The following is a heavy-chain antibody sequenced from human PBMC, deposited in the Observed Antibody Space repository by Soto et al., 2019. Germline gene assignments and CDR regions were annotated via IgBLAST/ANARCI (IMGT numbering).Heavy chain of an antibody. D-gene: IGHD3-22*01. CDR2: VYHSGST. Sequence: SETVSLTCTVSGDSISTFYWGWIRQAPGKELEWIGYVYHSGSTNYNPSLKSRVTISVDKSKNQFSLKLSSVTAADTAVYYCARDGGFDDSSVDYLFDYSGQGTLVTVSS. V-gene: IGHV4-59*12. J-gene: IGHJ4*02. CDR3: ARDGGFDDSSVDYLFDY. CDR1: GDSISTFY.